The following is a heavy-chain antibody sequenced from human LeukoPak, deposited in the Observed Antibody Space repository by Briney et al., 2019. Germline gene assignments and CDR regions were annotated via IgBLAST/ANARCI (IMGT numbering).Heavy chain of an antibody. Sequence: GGSLRLSCAASGFTFSDYYMSWIRQAPGKGLEWVSYISSSSSYTNYADSVKGRFTISRDNAKNSLYLQMNSLRAEDTAVYYCARLGYCSSTSCYEPALDAFDIWGQGTMVTVSS. V-gene: IGHV3-11*06. CDR1: GFTFSDYY. D-gene: IGHD2-2*01. CDR3: ARLGYCSSTSCYEPALDAFDI. CDR2: ISSSSSYT. J-gene: IGHJ3*02.